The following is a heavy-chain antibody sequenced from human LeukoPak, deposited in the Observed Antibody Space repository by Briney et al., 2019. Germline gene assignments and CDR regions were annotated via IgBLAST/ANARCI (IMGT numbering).Heavy chain of an antibody. CDR3: TKTTTGYSSGQYPGWPADH. D-gene: IGHD3-22*01. V-gene: IGHV3-23*01. CDR2: IFGSGGSA. Sequence: QSGRSLRLSCAASGFTFSSYGMHWVRQAPRKGLEWVAGIFGSGGSAHYADSVKGRFTISRDNSKNTVYLQMDSLRGEDTAVYYCTKTTTGYSSGQYPGWPADHWGQGALVTVSS. CDR1: GFTFSSYG. J-gene: IGHJ4*02.